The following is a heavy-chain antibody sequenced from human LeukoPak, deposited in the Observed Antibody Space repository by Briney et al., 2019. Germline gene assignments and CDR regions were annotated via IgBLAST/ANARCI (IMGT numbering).Heavy chain of an antibody. Sequence: GASVKVSCKASGGTFSSYAISWVRQAPGQGLEWMGGIIPIFGTANYAQKFQGRVTMTRDTSTSTVYMELSSLTSEDTAVYYCGRDSLYYDFLTNYYREYFDYWGQGTLVTVSS. CDR1: GGTFSSYA. J-gene: IGHJ4*02. D-gene: IGHD3-9*01. CDR3: GRDSLYYDFLTNYYREYFDY. CDR2: IIPIFGTA. V-gene: IGHV1-69*05.